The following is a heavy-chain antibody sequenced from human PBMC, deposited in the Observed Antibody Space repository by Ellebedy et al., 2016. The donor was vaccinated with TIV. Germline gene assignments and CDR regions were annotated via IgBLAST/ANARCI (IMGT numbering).Heavy chain of an antibody. D-gene: IGHD3-3*01. CDR3: AKGNFWSRLDW. V-gene: IGHV3-30*18. Sequence: GESLKISCAASGFIFSAYGMHWVRQAPGKGLEWVTIISYDGSINYYADSVKGRFTISRDNYNNTMHMQMNSLRTKDTAVYYCAKGNFWSRLDWWGQGTLVTVSS. J-gene: IGHJ4*02. CDR2: ISYDGSIN. CDR1: GFIFSAYG.